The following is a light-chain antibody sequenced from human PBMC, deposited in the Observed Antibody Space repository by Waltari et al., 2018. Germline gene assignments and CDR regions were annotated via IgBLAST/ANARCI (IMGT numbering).Light chain of an antibody. CDR2: EVS. CDR1: SNDVGGYHY. V-gene: IGLV2-8*01. J-gene: IGLJ2*01. CDR3: SSYAGSNNVV. Sequence: QSALTQPPSASGSPGQSVTISCTGTSNDVGGYHYVSWYQQHPGKAPTLMIYEVSKRPSGVPDRFSGSKSGYTASLTVSGLQAEDEADYFCSSYAGSNNVVFGGGTKLTVL.